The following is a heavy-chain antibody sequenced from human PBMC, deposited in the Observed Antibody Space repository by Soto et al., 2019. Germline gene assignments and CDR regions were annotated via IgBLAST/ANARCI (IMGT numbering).Heavy chain of an antibody. Sequence: GGSLRLSLVAPGFTLNGYVMNLVRQAPGKGLEWGSYISSSSVKIDYADSVKGRFTISRDNAKNSLFLQMNSLRDEDTAVYYCARDPSLGSNWYYYFDLWGQGTPVTVSS. CDR1: GFTLNGYV. J-gene: IGHJ4*02. CDR3: ARDPSLGSNWYYYFDL. CDR2: ISSSSVKI. V-gene: IGHV3-48*02. D-gene: IGHD6-13*01.